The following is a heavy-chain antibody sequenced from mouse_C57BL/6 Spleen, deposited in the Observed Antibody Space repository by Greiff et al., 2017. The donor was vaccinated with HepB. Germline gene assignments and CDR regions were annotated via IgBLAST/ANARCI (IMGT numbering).Heavy chain of an antibody. CDR2: IYPRSGNT. D-gene: IGHD1-1*01. CDR3: APDLTTVVAPMDY. V-gene: IGHV1-81*01. CDR1: GYTFTSYG. Sequence: QVQLKQSGAELARPGASVKLSCKASGYTFTSYGISWVKQRTGQGLEWIGEIYPRSGNTYYNEKFKGKATLTADKSSSTAYMDLRSLTSEDSAVYFCAPDLTTVVAPMDYWGQGTSVTVSS. J-gene: IGHJ4*01.